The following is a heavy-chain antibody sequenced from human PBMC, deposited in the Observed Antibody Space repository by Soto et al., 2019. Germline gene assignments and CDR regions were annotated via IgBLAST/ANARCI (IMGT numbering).Heavy chain of an antibody. J-gene: IGHJ6*02. CDR3: ARDQRHCSGGSCPMDV. CDR1: GGSISGSNW. CDR2: ICHSVST. D-gene: IGHD2-15*01. V-gene: IGHV4-4*02. Sequence: SETLSLTWAVSGGSISGSNWWSCFGQPPGNVLDCIGEICHSVSTNSKPSRKSRGTISVAKATNQFSLKLSSVTAEDTAVYYCARDQRHCSGGSCPMDVWGQGTTVTVSS.